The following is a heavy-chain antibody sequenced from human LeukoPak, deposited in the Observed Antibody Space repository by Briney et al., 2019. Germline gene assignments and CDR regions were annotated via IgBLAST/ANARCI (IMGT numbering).Heavy chain of an antibody. CDR3: ARGGRWAFDI. CDR1: GSTFSSYA. Sequence: GGSLRLSCAASGSTFSSYAMSWVRQAPGKGLEWVSGINWIGGSTGYADSVKGRFTISRDNAKNSLYLQMNSLRAEDTALYYCARGGRWAFDIWGQGTMVTVSS. V-gene: IGHV3-20*04. D-gene: IGHD3-16*01. J-gene: IGHJ3*02. CDR2: INWIGGST.